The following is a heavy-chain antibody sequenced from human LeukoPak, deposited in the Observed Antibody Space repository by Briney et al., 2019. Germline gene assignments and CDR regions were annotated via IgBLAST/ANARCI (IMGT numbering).Heavy chain of an antibody. CDR1: GGSISSYY. V-gene: IGHV4-59*01. CDR3: ARVDYYDSSGYVDY. CDR2: IYYSGST. J-gene: IGHJ4*02. Sequence: SETLSLTCTDSGGSISSYYWSWIRQPPGKGLEWIGYIYYSGSTNYNPSLKSRVTISVDTSKNQFSLKLSSVTAADTAVYYCARVDYYDSSGYVDYWGQGTLVTVSS. D-gene: IGHD3-22*01.